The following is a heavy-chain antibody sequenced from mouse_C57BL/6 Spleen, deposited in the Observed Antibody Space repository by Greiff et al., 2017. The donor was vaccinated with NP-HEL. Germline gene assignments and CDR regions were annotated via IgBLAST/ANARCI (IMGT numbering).Heavy chain of an antibody. Sequence: QVQLQQPGAELVKPGASVKLSSKASGYTFTSYWMHWVKQRPGRGLEWIGRIDPNSGSTKYNEKFKGKATLTADKSSSTAYMQLNSLTSEDSAVYFCARGNGYDDAMDYWGQGTSVTVSS. CDR3: ARGNGYDDAMDY. CDR1: GYTFTSYW. V-gene: IGHV1-62-3*01. D-gene: IGHD2-2*01. CDR2: IDPNSGST. J-gene: IGHJ4*01.